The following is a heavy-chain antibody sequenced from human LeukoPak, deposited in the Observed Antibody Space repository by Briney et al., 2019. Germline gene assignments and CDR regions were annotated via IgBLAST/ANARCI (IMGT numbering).Heavy chain of an antibody. CDR2: INHSGST. V-gene: IGHV4-34*01. Sequence: SETLSLTCAVYGGSFSGYYWSWIRQPPGKGLEWIGEINHSGSTNYNPSLKSRVTISVDTSKNQFSLKLSSVTAADTAVYYCARDPGYYYDSSGGYFDYWGQGNPGHRLL. D-gene: IGHD3-22*01. J-gene: IGHJ4*02. CDR3: ARDPGYYYDSSGGYFDY. CDR1: GGSFSGYY.